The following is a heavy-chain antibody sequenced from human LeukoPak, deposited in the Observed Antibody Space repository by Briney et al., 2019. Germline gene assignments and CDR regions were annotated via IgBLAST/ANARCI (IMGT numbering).Heavy chain of an antibody. Sequence: SETLSLTCTVSGGSLSSSSYYWGWIRQPPGKGLEWFGSIYYSGSTYYNPSLKSRVTISVDTSKNQFSLKLNSVTAADTAVYYCARQSGYYYSDLDYWGQGTLVTVSS. CDR2: IYYSGST. D-gene: IGHD3-22*01. CDR3: ARQSGYYYSDLDY. V-gene: IGHV4-39*01. CDR1: GGSLSSSSYY. J-gene: IGHJ4*02.